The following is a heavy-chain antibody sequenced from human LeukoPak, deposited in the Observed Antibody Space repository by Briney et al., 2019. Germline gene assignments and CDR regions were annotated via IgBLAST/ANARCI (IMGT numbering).Heavy chain of an antibody. D-gene: IGHD4-11*01. J-gene: IGHJ4*02. CDR2: TDPIGGST. Sequence: ASVKVPCKASGYTFTNYYIHWVRQAPGQGLEWMGITDPIGGSTNYAQKFQGRVTMTRDTSTSTVYMELSSLRSEDSAVYYCARWTTTYLDYWGQGTLVTVSS. CDR3: ARWTTTYLDY. CDR1: GYTFTNYY. V-gene: IGHV1-46*01.